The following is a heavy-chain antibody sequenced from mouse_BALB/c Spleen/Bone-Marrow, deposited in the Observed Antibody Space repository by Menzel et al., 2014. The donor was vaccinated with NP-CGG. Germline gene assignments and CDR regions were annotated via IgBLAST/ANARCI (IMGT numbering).Heavy chain of an antibody. Sequence: EVKLVESGGGLVQPGGSRKLSCAASGFTFSSFGMHWVRQAPEKGLEWVAYISSGSSIIYYADTVKGRLTTSRDDPKNTLFLQMTSLRSEDTAMYYCTRGGNWDDFDYWGQGTTLTVSS. V-gene: IGHV5-17*02. D-gene: IGHD4-1*01. J-gene: IGHJ2*01. CDR2: ISSGSSII. CDR3: TRGGNWDDFDY. CDR1: GFTFSSFG.